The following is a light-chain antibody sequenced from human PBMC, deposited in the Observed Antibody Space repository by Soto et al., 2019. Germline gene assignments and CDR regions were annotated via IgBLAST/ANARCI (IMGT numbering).Light chain of an antibody. Sequence: DIQMTQSPSSLSASVGDRVTITCQARQDIKHYLNWYQQKPGKAPNLLIYDTSVLETGVPSRFSGSKSGTDCTFTISSLQPEDVATYYCQQYDNLPITFGQGTRLEIK. CDR2: DTS. CDR3: QQYDNLPIT. J-gene: IGKJ5*01. V-gene: IGKV1-33*01. CDR1: QDIKHY.